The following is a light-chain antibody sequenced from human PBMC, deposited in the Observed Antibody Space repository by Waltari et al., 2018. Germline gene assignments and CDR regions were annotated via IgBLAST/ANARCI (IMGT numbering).Light chain of an antibody. Sequence: QSALTQPASVSGSPGQSITISCTGTSSDVGGYNYVSWDQQHPGKAPKLMIYEVSNRPSGVSNRFSGSKSGTTASLTISGLQAEDEADYYCSSYTSSSTVVFGGGTKLTVL. J-gene: IGLJ2*01. CDR3: SSYTSSSTVV. CDR1: SSDVGGYNY. CDR2: EVS. V-gene: IGLV2-14*01.